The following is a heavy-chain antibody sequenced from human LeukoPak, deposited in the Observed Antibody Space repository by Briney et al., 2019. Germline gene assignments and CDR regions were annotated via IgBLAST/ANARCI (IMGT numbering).Heavy chain of an antibody. CDR1: GYTFTSYD. CDR3: ARVFKGYQLIKPGPYYYYYYMDV. D-gene: IGHD2-2*01. J-gene: IGHJ6*03. V-gene: IGHV1-18*01. Sequence: GASVKVSCKASGYTFTSYDISWVRQAPGQGLEWMGWISAYNGDTNYALKLQGRVTMTTDTSTRTAYMELRSLRSDDTAVYYCARVFKGYQLIKPGPYYYYYYMDVWGKGTTVTISS. CDR2: ISAYNGDT.